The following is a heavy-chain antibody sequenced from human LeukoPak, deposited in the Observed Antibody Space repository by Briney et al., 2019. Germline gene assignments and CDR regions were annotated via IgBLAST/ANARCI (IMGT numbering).Heavy chain of an antibody. CDR2: ISGSGGRK. Sequence: GGSLSLSCAASGFTSSTYAISWVRQPPGKGLEWVSAISGSGGRKYYADSVKGRFTISRDNSKNTLYLQMNSLRAEDTAVYYCARAQIQLWTTPQYYFDYWGQGTLVTVSS. CDR3: ARAQIQLWTTPQYYFDY. J-gene: IGHJ4*02. V-gene: IGHV3-23*01. D-gene: IGHD5-18*01. CDR1: GFTSSTYA.